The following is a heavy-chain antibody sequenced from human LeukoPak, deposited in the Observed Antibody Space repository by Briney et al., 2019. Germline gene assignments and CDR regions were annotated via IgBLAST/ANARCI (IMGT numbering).Heavy chain of an antibody. J-gene: IGHJ4*02. V-gene: IGHV3-48*03. Sequence: GGSLRLSCAASGFTFSSYEMNWVRQAPGKGLEWVSYISSSGSTIYYADSVKGRFTISRDNAKNSLYLQMNSLRAEDTAVYYCVRGSGLLFNYWGQGTLVTVSS. CDR3: VRGSGLLFNY. D-gene: IGHD2-15*01. CDR1: GFTFSSYE. CDR2: ISSSGSTI.